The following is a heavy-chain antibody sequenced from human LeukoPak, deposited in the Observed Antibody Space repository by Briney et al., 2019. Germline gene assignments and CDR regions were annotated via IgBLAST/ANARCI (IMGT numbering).Heavy chain of an antibody. J-gene: IGHJ6*03. Sequence: GGSLRLSCAASGFTFSSYSMNWVREAPGKGLEWVSSISSSSSYIYYADSVKGRFTISRDNAKNSLYLQMNSLRAEDTAVYYCASSVTAMDLTYYYYYMDVWGKGTTVTVSS. CDR1: GFTFSSYS. D-gene: IGHD5-18*01. V-gene: IGHV3-21*01. CDR2: ISSSSSYI. CDR3: ASSVTAMDLTYYYYYMDV.